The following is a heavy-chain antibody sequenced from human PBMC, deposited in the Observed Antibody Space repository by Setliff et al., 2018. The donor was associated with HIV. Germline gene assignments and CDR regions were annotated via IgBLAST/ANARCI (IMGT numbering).Heavy chain of an antibody. Sequence: SETLSLTCAVSGYSISSVYYWTWIRQPAGKGLEWIVRIYSTGTTNYNPSLKSRVTISVDTSKNQFSLKLSSVIAADPAVYYCARAVTPNYFDLSADLRGGFDIWGQGTVVTVSS. V-gene: IGHV4-38-2*01. CDR2: IYSTGTT. J-gene: IGHJ3*02. D-gene: IGHD3-10*01. CDR1: GYSISSVYY. CDR3: ARAVTPNYFDLSADLRGGFDI.